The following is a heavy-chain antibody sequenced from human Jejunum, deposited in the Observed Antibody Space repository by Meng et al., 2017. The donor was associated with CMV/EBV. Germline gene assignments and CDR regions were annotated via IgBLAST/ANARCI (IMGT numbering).Heavy chain of an antibody. CDR2: IYPGDSDT. D-gene: IGHD1-26*01. CDR1: GYTFTSYW. V-gene: IGHV5-51*01. CDR3: ARRYSGNYFDY. J-gene: IGHJ4*02. Sequence: CPASGYTFTSYWIAWVRQMPGKGLEWMGIIYPGDSDTTYSPSFQGQVTISDDKSISTAYLQWSSLKASDTAMYYCARRYSGNYFDYWGQGTLVTVSS.